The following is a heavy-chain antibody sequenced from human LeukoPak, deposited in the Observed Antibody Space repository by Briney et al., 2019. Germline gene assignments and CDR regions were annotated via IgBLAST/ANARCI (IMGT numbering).Heavy chain of an antibody. J-gene: IGHJ4*02. V-gene: IGHV3-23*01. CDR2: ISGSGGST. D-gene: IGHD2-2*01. CDR3: AKSDIVVVPAAAFDY. CDR1: GFTFSSYA. Sequence: PGGSLRLSCAASGFTFSSYAMSWVRQAPVKGLEWVSAISGSGGSTYYADSVKGRFTISRDNSKNTLYLQMNSLRAEDTAVYYCAKSDIVVVPAAAFDYWGQGTLVTVSS.